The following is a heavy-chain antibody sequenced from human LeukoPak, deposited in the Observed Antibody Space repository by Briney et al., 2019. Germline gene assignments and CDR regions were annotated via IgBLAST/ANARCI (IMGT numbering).Heavy chain of an antibody. CDR3: AKDHIVVVTATPNFDY. CDR2: IRSSSNTI. Sequence: GGSLRLSCAASGFTFSSYSMNWVRQAPGKGLEWVSYIRSSSNTIYYADSVKGRFTISRDNAKNSLYLQMNSLRAEDTAVYYCAKDHIVVVTATPNFDYWGQGTLVTVSS. D-gene: IGHD2-21*02. CDR1: GFTFSSYS. V-gene: IGHV3-48*01. J-gene: IGHJ4*02.